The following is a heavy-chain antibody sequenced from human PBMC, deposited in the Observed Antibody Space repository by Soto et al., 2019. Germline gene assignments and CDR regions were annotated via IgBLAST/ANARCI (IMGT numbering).Heavy chain of an antibody. CDR1: GGSVSSGTYY. CDR3: TRDQGLGAGYFAL. V-gene: IGHV4-61*01. Sequence: QVQLQESGPGQVKPSETLFLTCTVSGGSVSSGTYYWSWIRQPAGKGLEWMGYIYRGSPNYNPTLERRATIAVDTSRNQFSLMMSSVTAADTAVYYCTRDQGLGAGYFALWGRGTLVTVSS. D-gene: IGHD6-25*01. J-gene: IGHJ2*01. CDR2: IYRGSP.